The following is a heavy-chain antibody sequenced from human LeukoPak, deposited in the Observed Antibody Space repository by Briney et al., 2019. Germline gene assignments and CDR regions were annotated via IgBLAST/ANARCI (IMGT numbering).Heavy chain of an antibody. CDR3: ARDSPRIAVVGTGGYAFDI. CDR2: IKQDGSEK. D-gene: IGHD6-19*01. J-gene: IGHJ3*02. CDR1: GFTFSSYW. V-gene: IGHV3-7*01. Sequence: PGGSLRLSCAASGFTFSSYWMSWVRQAPGKGLEWVANIKQDGSEKYYVDSVKGRFTTSRDNAKNSLYLQMNSLRAEDTAVYYCARDSPRIAVVGTGGYAFDIWGQGTMVTVSS.